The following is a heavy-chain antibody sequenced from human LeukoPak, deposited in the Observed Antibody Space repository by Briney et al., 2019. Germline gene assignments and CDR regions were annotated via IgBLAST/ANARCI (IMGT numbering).Heavy chain of an antibody. CDR3: AKGYYDILTGYYKSDYFDY. V-gene: IGHV3-30*18. Sequence: GGPLRLSCAASGFTLSRFGMHWVRQAPGKGLEWVAVMSYDASNKYYPDSVKGRFTISRDNSKNTLYLQMNSLRAEDTAVYYCAKGYYDILTGYYKSDYFDYWGQGTLVTVSS. J-gene: IGHJ4*02. D-gene: IGHD3-9*01. CDR2: MSYDASNK. CDR1: GFTLSRFG.